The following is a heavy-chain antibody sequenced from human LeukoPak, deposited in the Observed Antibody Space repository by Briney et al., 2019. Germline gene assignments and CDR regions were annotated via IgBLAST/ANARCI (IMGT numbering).Heavy chain of an antibody. Sequence: SGTLSLTCAVSGGSISSSNWWSWVRQPPGKGLEWIGEIYHSGSTNYNPSLKSRVTISVDKSKNQFSLKLSSVTAADTAVYYCARAFQAYSSWYFYMDVWGKGTTVTVSS. CDR3: ARAFQAYSSWYFYMDV. V-gene: IGHV4-4*02. CDR2: IYHSGST. D-gene: IGHD6-13*01. J-gene: IGHJ6*03. CDR1: GGSISSSNW.